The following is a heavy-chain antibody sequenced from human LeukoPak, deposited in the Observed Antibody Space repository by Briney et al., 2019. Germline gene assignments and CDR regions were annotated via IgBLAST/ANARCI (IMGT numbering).Heavy chain of an antibody. CDR1: SYSFNRYG. D-gene: IGHD5-12*01. V-gene: IGHV1-18*01. Sequence: ASVKVSCKASSYSFNRYGISWVRQAPGQGLEWMGWISGYNGNTNYAQKFLGRVSMTADTSTSTAYMELRSLTSDDTAVYYCARSGRGTYYYFDLWGQGTLVTVSS. CDR2: ISGYNGNT. CDR3: ARSGRGTYYYFDL. J-gene: IGHJ4*02.